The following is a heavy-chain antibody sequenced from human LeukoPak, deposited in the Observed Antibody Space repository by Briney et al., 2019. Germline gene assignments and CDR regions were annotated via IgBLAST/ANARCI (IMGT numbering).Heavy chain of an antibody. CDR1: SYSFNRYG. D-gene: IGHD5-12*01. V-gene: IGHV1-18*01. Sequence: ASVKVSCKASSYSFNRYGISWVRQAPGQGLEWMGWISGYNGNTNYAQKFLGRVSMTADTSTSTAYMELRSLTSDDTAVYYCARSGRGTYYYFDLWGQGTLVTVSS. CDR2: ISGYNGNT. CDR3: ARSGRGTYYYFDL. J-gene: IGHJ4*02.